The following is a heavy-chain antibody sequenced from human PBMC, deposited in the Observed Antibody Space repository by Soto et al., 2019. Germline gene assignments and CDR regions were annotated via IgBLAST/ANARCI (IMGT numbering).Heavy chain of an antibody. J-gene: IGHJ6*02. V-gene: IGHV1-69*13. CDR1: GGTFSSYA. CDR2: IIPIFGTA. Sequence: SVKVSCKASGGTFSSYAISWVRQAPGQGLEWMGGIIPIFGTANYAQKFQGRVTITADESTNTAYMELSSLRSEDTAVYYCFSYYDSSGYHYGMDVWGQGTTVTVSS. CDR3: FSYYDSSGYHYGMDV. D-gene: IGHD3-22*01.